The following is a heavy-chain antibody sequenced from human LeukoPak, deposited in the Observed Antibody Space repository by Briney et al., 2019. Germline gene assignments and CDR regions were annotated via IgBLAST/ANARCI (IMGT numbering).Heavy chain of an antibody. Sequence: SETLPVTRTLSRGSISRSSHYCGWIRQPPGKGLEWIGSISDSGSTYYNPSLKSRDTLSVDTSKNQFSLKLSAVTATDTAVYYCWRQEGSGWCFAYWGQRTLVTVSS. CDR3: WRQEGSGWCFAY. J-gene: IGHJ4*02. CDR1: RGSISRSSHY. CDR2: ISDSGST. V-gene: IGHV4-39*01. D-gene: IGHD6-13*01.